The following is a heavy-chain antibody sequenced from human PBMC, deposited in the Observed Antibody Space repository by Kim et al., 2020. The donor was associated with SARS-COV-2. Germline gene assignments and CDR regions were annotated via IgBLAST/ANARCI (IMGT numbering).Heavy chain of an antibody. CDR2: IYSGGST. J-gene: IGHJ4*02. V-gene: IGHV3-66*02. CDR1: GFTVSSNY. CDR3: ARDHGGVGAIDY. Sequence: GGSLRLSCAASGFTVSSNYMSWVRQAPGKGLEWVSGIYSGGSTYYADTVKGRFTISRDNSKNTLYLQMNSLRAEDTAVYYCARDHGGVGAIDYWGQGTLVTVSS. D-gene: IGHD1-26*01.